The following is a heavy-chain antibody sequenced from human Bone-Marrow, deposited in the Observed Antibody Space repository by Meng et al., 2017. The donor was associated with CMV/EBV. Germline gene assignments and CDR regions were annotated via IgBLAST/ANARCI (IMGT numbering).Heavy chain of an antibody. CDR2: IYYSGST. J-gene: IGHJ4*02. D-gene: IGHD6-13*01. V-gene: IGHV4-39*07. CDR1: GGSISSSRYY. CDR3: ASLQRGSSWYLDY. Sequence: SETLSLTCTVSGGSISSSRYYWGWIRQPPGKGLEWIGSIYYSGSTYYNPSLKSRVTISVDTSKNQFSLKLSSVTAADTAVYYCASLQRGSSWYLDYWGQGTLVTVSS.